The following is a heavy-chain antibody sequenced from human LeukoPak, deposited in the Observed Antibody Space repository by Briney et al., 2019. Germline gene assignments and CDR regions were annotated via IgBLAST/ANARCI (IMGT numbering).Heavy chain of an antibody. J-gene: IGHJ3*02. V-gene: IGHV4-59*01. D-gene: IGHD2-2*02. CDR1: GGSISSYY. CDR2: IYYSGST. Sequence: SETLSLTCTVSGGSISSYYWSWIRQPPGKGLEWIGYIYYSGSTNYNPSLKSRVTISVDTSKNQFSLKLSSVTAADTAVYYCARDQYLAGAFDIWGQGTMVTVSS. CDR3: ARDQYLAGAFDI.